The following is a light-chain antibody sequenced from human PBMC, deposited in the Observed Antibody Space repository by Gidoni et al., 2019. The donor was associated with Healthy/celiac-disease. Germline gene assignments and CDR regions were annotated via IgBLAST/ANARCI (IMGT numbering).Light chain of an antibody. CDR2: DAS. V-gene: IGKV1-5*01. CDR1: QSISIW. Sequence: DIQMTQSPSPLSASVGDRVTITCRASQSISIWLAWYQQKPGKAPKLLIYDASSFESGVPSRFSGSGSGTEFTLTIISLQPYDFSTYYCQQYNSYRTFGQGTKLEIK. J-gene: IGKJ1*01. CDR3: QQYNSYRT.